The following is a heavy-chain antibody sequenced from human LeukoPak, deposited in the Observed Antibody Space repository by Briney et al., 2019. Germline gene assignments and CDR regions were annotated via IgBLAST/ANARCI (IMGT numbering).Heavy chain of an antibody. CDR1: NDSISSGDYY. J-gene: IGHJ4*02. CDR3: AREEKELVYYFDY. Sequence: PSETLSLTCTVSNDSISSGDYYWNWIRQPPGKGLEWIGYIFHRGGTSYNPSLKSRILFSVDTSQNQFSLKLNSVTAADTAVYYCAREEKELVYYFDYWGQGTLVTVSS. D-gene: IGHD2-8*02. CDR2: IFHRGGT. V-gene: IGHV4-30-4*01.